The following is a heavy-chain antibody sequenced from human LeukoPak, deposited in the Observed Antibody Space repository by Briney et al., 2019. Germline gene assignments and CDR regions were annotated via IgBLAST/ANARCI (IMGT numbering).Heavy chain of an antibody. CDR1: GFTFSNAY. Sequence: PGGSLRLSCAASGFTFSNAYMNWVRQAPGKGLEWVSGLSDGGTRIFYADSVKGRFTVSRDNSKNTLYLQMDSLRAEDTAVYYCANTHCDSSPIVWNFWGQGTLVTVSS. V-gene: IGHV3-23*01. CDR3: ANTHCDSSPIVWNF. D-gene: IGHD6-6*01. CDR2: LSDGGTRI. J-gene: IGHJ4*02.